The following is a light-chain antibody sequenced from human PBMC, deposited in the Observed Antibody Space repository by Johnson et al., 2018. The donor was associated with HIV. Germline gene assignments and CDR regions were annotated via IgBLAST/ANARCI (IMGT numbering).Light chain of an antibody. J-gene: IGLJ1*01. CDR1: RSSTGRNY. CDR3: GTWDSSLSAYV. V-gene: IGLV1-51*02. Sequence: QFVLTQPPSVSAAPGQKVTIYCSGSRSSTGRNYASWYQQLPGTAPKLLIYENNKRPSGIPDRFSGSKSGTSATLGITGLQTGDAADYDCGTWDSSLSAYVFGTGTRVTVL. CDR2: ENN.